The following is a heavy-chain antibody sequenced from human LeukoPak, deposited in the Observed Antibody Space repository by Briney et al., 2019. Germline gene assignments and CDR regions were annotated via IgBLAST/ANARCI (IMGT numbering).Heavy chain of an antibody. V-gene: IGHV1-69*05. D-gene: IGHD2-2*02. J-gene: IGHJ3*02. CDR3: ALTRVVVVPAAIKGDDAFDI. CDR1: GGTFSSYA. Sequence: ASVNVSCKASGGTFSSYAISWVRQAPGQGLEWMGGIIPIFGTANYAQKFQGRVTITTDESTSTAYMELSSLRSEDTAVYYCALTRVVVVPAAIKGDDAFDIWGQGTMVTVSS. CDR2: IIPIFGTA.